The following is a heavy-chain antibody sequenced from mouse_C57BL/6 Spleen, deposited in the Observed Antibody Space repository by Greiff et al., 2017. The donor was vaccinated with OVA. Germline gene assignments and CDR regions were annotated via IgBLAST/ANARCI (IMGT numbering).Heavy chain of an antibody. CDR1: GYTFTSYW. CDR2: IYPSSGNT. Sequence: VQLQQSGAELVKPGASVKMSCKASGYTFTSYWMNWVKQRPGQGLEWIGDIYPSSGNTKYNEKFKGKATLTADKSSNTAYMQLSSLPYEDSAVYYCARVYDGDANGLDNGGQGTTHTVSA. D-gene: IGHD2-3*01. V-gene: IGHV1-7*01. CDR3: ARVYDGDANGLDN. J-gene: IGHJ2*01.